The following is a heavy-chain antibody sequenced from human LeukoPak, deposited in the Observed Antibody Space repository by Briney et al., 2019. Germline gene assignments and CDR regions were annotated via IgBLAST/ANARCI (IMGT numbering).Heavy chain of an antibody. CDR3: ASYCSGGSCYED. D-gene: IGHD2-15*01. Sequence: PGGSLRLSCAASGFTVSSNYMSWVRQAPGKGLEWVSVIYSGGSTYYADSVKGRFTISRDNSKNTLYLQMNSLRDEDTAVYYCASYCSGGSCYEDWGQGTLVTVSS. CDR2: IYSGGST. CDR1: GFTVSSNY. V-gene: IGHV3-53*01. J-gene: IGHJ4*02.